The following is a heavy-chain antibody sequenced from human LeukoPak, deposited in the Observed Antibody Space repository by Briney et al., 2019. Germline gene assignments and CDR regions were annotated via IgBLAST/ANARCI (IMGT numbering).Heavy chain of an antibody. CDR1: GGSISSYN. CDR3: ARDHEGYCSGGSCYIRFTWFDP. Sequence: SETLSLTCTVSGGSISSYNWSWIRQPAGKGLEWIGRIYTSGSTNYNPSLKSRVTMSVDTSKNQFSLKLSSVTAADTAVYYCARDHEGYCSGGSCYIRFTWFDPWGQGTLVTVSS. CDR2: IYTSGST. D-gene: IGHD2-15*01. V-gene: IGHV4-4*07. J-gene: IGHJ5*02.